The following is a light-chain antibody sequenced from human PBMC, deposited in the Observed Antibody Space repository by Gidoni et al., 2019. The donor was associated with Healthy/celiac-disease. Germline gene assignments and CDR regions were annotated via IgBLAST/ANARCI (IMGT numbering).Light chain of an antibody. J-gene: IGKJ2*01. CDR3: MQGTHWPPVA. V-gene: IGKV2-30*02. Sequence: DVVMTQSPLSRPVTLGQPASISCRSSQSLVHSDGNTYLHWFQQRPGQSPRRLIYKVSNRDSGVPDRFSGSGSGPDFTLNISRVEAEDVGVYYCMQGTHWPPVAFGQGTQLELK. CDR1: QSLVHSDGNTY. CDR2: KVS.